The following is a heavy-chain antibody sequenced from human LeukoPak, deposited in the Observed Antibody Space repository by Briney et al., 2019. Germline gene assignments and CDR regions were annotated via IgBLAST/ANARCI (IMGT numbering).Heavy chain of an antibody. CDR3: ARDRGTVTTRFYGMDV. V-gene: IGHV1-2*02. J-gene: IGHJ6*02. D-gene: IGHD4-17*01. CDR2: INPNSGGT. Sequence: ASVKVSCKASGYTFTGYYMHWVRRAPGQGLEWMGWINPNSGGTNYAQKFQGRVTMTRDTSISTAYMELSRLRSDDTAVYYCARDRGTVTTRFYGMDVWGQGTTVTVSS. CDR1: GYTFTGYY.